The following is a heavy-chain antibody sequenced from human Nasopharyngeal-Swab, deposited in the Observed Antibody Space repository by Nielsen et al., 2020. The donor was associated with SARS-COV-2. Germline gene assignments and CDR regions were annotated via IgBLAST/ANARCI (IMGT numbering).Heavy chain of an antibody. CDR2: ISSSSTYI. V-gene: IGHV3-21*01. D-gene: IGHD3-3*01. J-gene: IGHJ6*02. CDR3: ARDGLDYDFWSAYFMDV. CDR1: GFTFSNYN. Sequence: GVLKISCAASGFTFSNYNMNWVRQAPGKGLEWVSSISSSSTYIYYADSVKGRFTISRDNTKTSLSLQMNSLRAEDTAVYYCARDGLDYDFWSAYFMDVWGQGTTVIVSS.